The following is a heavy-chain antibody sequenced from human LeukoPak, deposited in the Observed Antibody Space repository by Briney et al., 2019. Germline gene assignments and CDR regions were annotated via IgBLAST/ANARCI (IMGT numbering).Heavy chain of an antibody. CDR2: IRANEYGGTT. J-gene: IGHJ4*02. CDR3: TRVGGGYVGKGDY. V-gene: IGHV3-49*04. Sequence: SGGSLRLSCAASGFTFSSYAMTWVRQAPGNGLEWLGFIRANEYGGTTEYAASVKDRFSISRDESKSIAYLQINSLKSEDTAVYYCTRVGGGYVGKGDYWGQGTRVTVSS. CDR1: GFTFSSYA. D-gene: IGHD3-22*01.